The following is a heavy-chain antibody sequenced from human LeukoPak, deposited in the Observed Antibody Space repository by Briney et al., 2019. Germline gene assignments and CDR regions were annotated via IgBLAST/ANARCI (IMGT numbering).Heavy chain of an antibody. J-gene: IGHJ3*02. V-gene: IGHV4-59*08. CDR3: ARLHVDAFDI. Sequence: SETLSLTCTVSAGSISSYYWSWIRQPPGKGLEWIGYIYYSGSTNYNPSLKSRVTISVDTSKNQFSLKLSSVTAADTAVYYCARLHVDAFDIWGQGTMVTVSS. CDR1: AGSISSYY. CDR2: IYYSGST.